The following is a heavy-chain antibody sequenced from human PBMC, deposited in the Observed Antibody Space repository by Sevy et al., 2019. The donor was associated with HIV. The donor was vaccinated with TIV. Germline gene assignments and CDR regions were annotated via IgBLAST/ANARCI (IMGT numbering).Heavy chain of an antibody. J-gene: IGHJ5*02. V-gene: IGHV3-21*01. D-gene: IGHD2-15*01. CDR2: ISSSSSYI. CDR3: ARDPSVVVVAATGWFDP. Sequence: GESLKISCAASGFTFSSYSMNWVRQAPGKGLEWVSSISSSSSYIYYADSVKGRFTISRDNAKNSLYLQMNSLRAEDTAVYYCARDPSVVVVAATGWFDPWGQGTLVTVSS. CDR1: GFTFSSYS.